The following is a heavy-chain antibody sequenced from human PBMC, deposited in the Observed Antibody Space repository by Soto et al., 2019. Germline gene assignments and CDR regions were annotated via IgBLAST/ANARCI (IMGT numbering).Heavy chain of an antibody. D-gene: IGHD2-2*01. V-gene: IGHV3-21*01. CDR2: ISSFSNYM. Sequence: GGSLRLSCAVSGFTVSSNYMNWVRQAPWKGLEWVSSISSFSNYMYYTDSVKGRFTISRDNARNSLYLQMNSLRAEDTAVYYCARDSYCSSTSCYADAFDIWGQGTMVTVSS. CDR1: GFTVSSNY. J-gene: IGHJ3*02. CDR3: ARDSYCSSTSCYADAFDI.